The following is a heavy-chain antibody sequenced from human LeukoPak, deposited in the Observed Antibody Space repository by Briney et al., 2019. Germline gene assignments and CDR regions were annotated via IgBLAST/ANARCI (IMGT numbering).Heavy chain of an antibody. J-gene: IGHJ4*02. Sequence: PSETLSLTCSVSGASISSAYYHWSWIRQPAGKGLEWIGHIYPNGSTNYNPSLKSRVTISIDTSKNQFSLKLSSVTAADTAVYYCARGGVYSTSAVDYWGQGTLVTVSS. CDR1: GASISSAYYH. CDR3: ARGGVYSTSAVDY. V-gene: IGHV4-61*09. D-gene: IGHD6-6*01. CDR2: IYPNGST.